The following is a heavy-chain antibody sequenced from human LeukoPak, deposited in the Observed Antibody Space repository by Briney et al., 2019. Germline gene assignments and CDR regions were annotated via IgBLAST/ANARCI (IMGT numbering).Heavy chain of an antibody. CDR2: IYYSGST. J-gene: IGHJ4*02. V-gene: IGHV4-31*03. CDR1: GGSISSGGYY. D-gene: IGHD3-3*01. CDR3: ARGKSEAYYDFWSGYYPNGYFDY. Sequence: SETLSLTCTVPGGSISSGGYYWSWIRQHPGKGLEWIGYIYYSGSTYYNPSLKSRVTISVDTSKNQFSLKLSSVTAADTAVYYCARGKSEAYYDFWSGYYPNGYFDYWGQGTLVTVSS.